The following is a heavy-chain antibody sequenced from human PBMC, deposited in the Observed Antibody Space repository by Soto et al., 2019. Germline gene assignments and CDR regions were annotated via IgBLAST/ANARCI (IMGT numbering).Heavy chain of an antibody. D-gene: IGHD6-13*01. CDR3: ARLRYSSSWYIGKCYFDY. J-gene: IGHJ4*02. CDR1: GGSISNYY. CDR2: IYYSGST. Sequence: PSETLSLTCTVSGGSISNYYWSWVRQPPGKGLGWIGYIYYSGSTNYNPSLKSRVTISVDTSKNQFSLKLSSVTAADTAVYYCARLRYSSSWYIGKCYFDYWGQGTLVTVSS. V-gene: IGHV4-59*08.